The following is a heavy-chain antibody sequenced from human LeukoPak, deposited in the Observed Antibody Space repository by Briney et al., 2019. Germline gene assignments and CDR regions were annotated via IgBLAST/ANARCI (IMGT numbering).Heavy chain of an antibody. D-gene: IGHD2-15*01. Sequence: GGSLRLSCAASGFTFSDYYMSWIRQAPGKGLEWVSYISSSSSTIYYADSVKGRFTISRDNAKNSLYLQMNSLRAEDTAVYYCARDGYCSAGSCDNHNYYGVDVWGQGTTVTVSS. CDR3: ARDGYCSAGSCDNHNYYGVDV. V-gene: IGHV3-11*01. J-gene: IGHJ6*02. CDR1: GFTFSDYY. CDR2: ISSSSSTI.